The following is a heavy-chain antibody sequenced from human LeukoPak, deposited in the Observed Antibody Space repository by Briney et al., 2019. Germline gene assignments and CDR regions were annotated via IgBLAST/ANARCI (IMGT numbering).Heavy chain of an antibody. CDR3: ARHFGVSSSSYGMAV. Sequence: GESLKISCRGSGYGFVSYWIGWVRQMPGKGMEWMGVIFPRDSDTRYSPAFQGQVTISADKSISPAYLQWSSLKASDTAIYYCARHFGVSSSSYGMAVWGQGTTVTVSS. V-gene: IGHV5-51*01. D-gene: IGHD3-3*01. CDR1: GYGFVSYW. J-gene: IGHJ6*02. CDR2: IFPRDSDT.